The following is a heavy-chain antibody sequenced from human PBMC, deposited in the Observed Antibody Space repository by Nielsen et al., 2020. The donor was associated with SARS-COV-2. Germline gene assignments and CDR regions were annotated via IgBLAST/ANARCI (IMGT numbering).Heavy chain of an antibody. Sequence: SETLSLTCSVSGVSVSSGSYFWSWIRQPQGKGLEWIGYVYDNGSTEYNPSLKSRVTISMDTSKNQFSLRLNSVTAVDTAVYFCARVTYYPWGAPDFWGQGALVTVST. CDR2: VYDNGST. CDR1: GVSVSSGSYF. D-gene: IGHD2-21*01. J-gene: IGHJ4*02. V-gene: IGHV4-61*01. CDR3: ARVTYYPWGAPDF.